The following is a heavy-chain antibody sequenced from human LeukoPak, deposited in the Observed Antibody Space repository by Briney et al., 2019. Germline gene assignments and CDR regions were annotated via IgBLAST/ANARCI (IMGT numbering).Heavy chain of an antibody. Sequence: VASVKVSCKSSGYTFTGYYMHWVRLAPGQGHEWMGWINPNSGGTNYAQKFQGRVTMTRDTSISTAYMELSRLRSDDTAVYYCARDPITGTTYFDYWGQGTRVTVSS. D-gene: IGHD1-20*01. CDR1: GYTFTGYY. V-gene: IGHV1-2*02. CDR3: ARDPITGTTYFDY. J-gene: IGHJ4*02. CDR2: INPNSGGT.